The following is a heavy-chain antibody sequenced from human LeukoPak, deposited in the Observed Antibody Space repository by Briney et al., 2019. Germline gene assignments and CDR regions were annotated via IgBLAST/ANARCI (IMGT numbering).Heavy chain of an antibody. V-gene: IGHV5-51*01. CDR2: TNPAKSDT. J-gene: IGHJ3*02. CDR3: ARLLGLKVVTPDDEAFDI. CDR1: EYSFTTYW. D-gene: IGHD3-22*01. Sequence: GESLKISCKGSEYSFTTYWIGWVRQMPGKGLEYMGITNPAKSDTRYSPSFQGQISISVDKSTNTAYLQWGSLRASDTAIYYCARLLGLKVVTPDDEAFDIWGQGTMVIASS.